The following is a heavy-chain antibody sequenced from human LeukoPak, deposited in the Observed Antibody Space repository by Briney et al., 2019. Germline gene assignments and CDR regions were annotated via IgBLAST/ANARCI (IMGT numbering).Heavy chain of an antibody. CDR1: GFTFSTYW. CDR3: ARVLAQQQGY. V-gene: IGHV3-74*01. D-gene: IGHD6-13*01. CDR2: INSDGRNT. J-gene: IGHJ4*02. Sequence: QSGGSLRLSCAASGFTFSTYWMHWVRQAPGKGLVWVSHINSDGRNTTYADSVTGRFTISSDNTKNTLYLQMNSLRAEDTAVYYCARVLAQQQGYWGQGTLVTVSS.